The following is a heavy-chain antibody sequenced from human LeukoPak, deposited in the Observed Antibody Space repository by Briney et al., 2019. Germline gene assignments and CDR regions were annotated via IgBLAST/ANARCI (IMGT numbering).Heavy chain of an antibody. J-gene: IGHJ6*02. CDR1: GFTFSSYG. V-gene: IGHV3-33*01. CDR2: IWYDGSNK. D-gene: IGHD3-22*01. CDR3: ARDRHYYDSSGYCYYYYGMDV. Sequence: GGSLRLSCAASGFTFSSYGMHWVRQAPGKGLEWVAVIWYDGSNKYYADSVKGRFTISTDTSKNTLYLQMNRLRAEDTAVYYCARDRHYYDSSGYCYYYYGMDVWGQGTTVTVSS.